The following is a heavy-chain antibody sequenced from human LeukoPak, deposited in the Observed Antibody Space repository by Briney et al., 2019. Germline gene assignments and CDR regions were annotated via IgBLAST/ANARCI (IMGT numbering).Heavy chain of an antibody. CDR2: ISYDGSNK. V-gene: IGHV3-30-3*01. D-gene: IGHD3-16*01. CDR1: GFTFSSYA. Sequence: GGSLRLSCAASGFTFSSYAMHWVRQAPGKGLEWVAVISYDGSNKYYADSVKGRFTISRDNSKNTLYLQMNSLRAEDTAVYYCAKVNLCYWGQGTLVTVSS. J-gene: IGHJ4*02. CDR3: AKVNLCY.